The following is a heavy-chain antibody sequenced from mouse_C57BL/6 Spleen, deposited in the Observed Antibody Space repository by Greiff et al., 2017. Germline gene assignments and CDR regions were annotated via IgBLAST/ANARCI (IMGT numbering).Heavy chain of an antibody. V-gene: IGHV1-64*01. Sequence: VQLQQPGAELVKPGASVKLSCKASGYTFTSYWMHWVKQRPGQGLEWIGLIHPNSGSTNYNEKFKSKATLTVDKSSSTAYMQLSSLTSKDSAVYYCAYYGSSYALYYFDYWGQGTTLTVSS. CDR2: IHPNSGST. D-gene: IGHD1-1*01. CDR1: GYTFTSYW. CDR3: AYYGSSYALYYFDY. J-gene: IGHJ2*01.